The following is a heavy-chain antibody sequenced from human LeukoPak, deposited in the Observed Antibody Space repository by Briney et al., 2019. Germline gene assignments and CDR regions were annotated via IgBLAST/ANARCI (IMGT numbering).Heavy chain of an antibody. D-gene: IGHD2-2*01. CDR1: GYTLTSYG. CDR3: ARDRGGYCSSTSCPHEC. CDR2: ISAYNGNT. J-gene: IGHJ4*02. V-gene: IGHV1-18*01. Sequence: ASVKVSCKASGYTLTSYGISWVRQAPGQGLEWMGWISAYNGNTNYAQKLQGRVTMTTDTSTSTAYMELRSLRSDDTAVYYCARDRGGYCSSTSCPHECWGQGTLVTVSS.